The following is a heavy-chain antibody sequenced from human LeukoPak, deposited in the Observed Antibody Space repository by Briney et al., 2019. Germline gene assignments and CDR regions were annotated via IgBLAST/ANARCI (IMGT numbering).Heavy chain of an antibody. V-gene: IGHV1-2*02. Sequence: GASVKVSCKASGYTFTGYYMHWVRQAPGQGLEWMGWINPNSGGTNYAQKFQGRVTMTRDTSISTAYMELSRLRSDDTAVYYCARVLAPVVVPAAILYYGMDVWGQGTLVTVSS. J-gene: IGHJ6*02. D-gene: IGHD2-2*01. CDR2: INPNSGGT. CDR1: GYTFTGYY. CDR3: ARVLAPVVVPAAILYYGMDV.